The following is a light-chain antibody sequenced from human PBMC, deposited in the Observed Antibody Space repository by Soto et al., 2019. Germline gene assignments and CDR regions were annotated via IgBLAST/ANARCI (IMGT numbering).Light chain of an antibody. CDR3: QKYNSAPWT. V-gene: IGKV1-27*01. J-gene: IGKJ1*01. Sequence: DIQMTQSPSSLSASVGDRVTITCRARQGISNYLAWYQQQPGKVPKLLIYVASTLQSGVQSRFSGSGSGTDFTLTISSLQPEDVATYYCQKYNSAPWTFGQGTKVEI. CDR1: QGISNY. CDR2: VAS.